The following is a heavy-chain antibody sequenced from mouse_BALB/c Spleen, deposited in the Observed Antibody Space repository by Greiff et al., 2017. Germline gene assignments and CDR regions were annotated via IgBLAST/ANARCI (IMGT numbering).Heavy chain of an antibody. CDR3: ARGTLLRAMDY. Sequence: EVMLVESGGGLVKPGGSLKLSCAASGFTFSDYYMYWVRQTPEKRLEWVATISDGGSYTYYPDSVKGRFTISRDNAKNNLYLQMSSLKSEDTAMYYCARGTLLRAMDYWGQGTSVTVSS. J-gene: IGHJ4*01. V-gene: IGHV5-4*02. CDR1: GFTFSDYY. CDR2: ISDGGSYT. D-gene: IGHD1-2*01.